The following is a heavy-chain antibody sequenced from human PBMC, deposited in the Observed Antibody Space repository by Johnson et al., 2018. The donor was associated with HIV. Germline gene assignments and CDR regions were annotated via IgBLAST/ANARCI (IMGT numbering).Heavy chain of an antibody. Sequence: VQLVESGGGVVQPGGSLRLSCAASGFTFSSYAMSWVRQAPGKGLEWVSAISGSGGSTYYADSVKGRFTISRDNAKHTLYLQMNSLRAEDTALYYCARDGNYYDSSSYYSDAFDIWGQGTMVTVSS. D-gene: IGHD3-22*01. V-gene: IGHV3-23*04. CDR2: ISGSGGST. CDR3: ARDGNYYDSSSYYSDAFDI. J-gene: IGHJ3*02. CDR1: GFTFSSYA.